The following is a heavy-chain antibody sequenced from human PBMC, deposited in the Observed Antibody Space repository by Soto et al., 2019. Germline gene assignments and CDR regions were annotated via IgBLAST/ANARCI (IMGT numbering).Heavy chain of an antibody. V-gene: IGHV4-39*01. J-gene: IGHJ4*02. CDR3: ARHQRLESYTYY. CDR2: FFIGGNT. D-gene: IGHD2-2*02. CDR1: GGSISSSPYY. Sequence: LSLTCTVSGGSISSSPYYWGWMRQPPGQGLEWIASFFIGGNTYYNPSLKSRVTISVDTSKNQFSLKLSSVTAADTAVYFCARHQRLESYTYYWGQGILGTGS.